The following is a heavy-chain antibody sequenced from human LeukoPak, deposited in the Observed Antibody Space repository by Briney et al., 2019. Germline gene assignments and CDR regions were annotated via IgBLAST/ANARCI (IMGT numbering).Heavy chain of an antibody. D-gene: IGHD3-10*01. CDR2: IHHSGST. Sequence: PSETLSLTCIVSGYSISNGYYWGCIRHPPGKGLEWIGTIHHSGSTYYNPPLKSRVTISFDTSKNYFFMHLSSLSAAATAVYPSSRNYFESESPAYWGQGTLVTVRS. V-gene: IGHV4-38-2*02. J-gene: IGHJ4*02. CDR3: SRNYFESESPAY. CDR1: GYSISNGYY.